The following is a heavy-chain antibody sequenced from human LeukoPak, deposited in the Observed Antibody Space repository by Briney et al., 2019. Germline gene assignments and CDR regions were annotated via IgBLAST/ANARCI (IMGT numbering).Heavy chain of an antibody. CDR3: ARWAHYDILTGCYNYFDY. CDR1: GFTFSSYA. CDR2: ISYDGSNK. J-gene: IGHJ4*02. Sequence: GGSLRLSCAASGFTFSSYAMHWVRQAPGKGLEWVAVISYDGSNKYYADSVKGRFTISRDNSKNTLYLQMNSLRAEDTAVYYCARWAHYDILTGCYNYFDYWGQGTLVTVSS. V-gene: IGHV3-30*04. D-gene: IGHD3-9*01.